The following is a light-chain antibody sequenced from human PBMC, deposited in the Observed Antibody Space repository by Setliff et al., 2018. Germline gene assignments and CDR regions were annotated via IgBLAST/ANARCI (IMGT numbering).Light chain of an antibody. CDR3: CSYAGSYPYV. CDR2: DVS. Sequence: QSALTQPASVSGSPGQSITISCSGTSSDVGSYDLVSWYQQYPGKAPKLMIYDVSKRPSGVPDRFSGSKSGNTASLTISGLQAEDEADYYCCSYAGSYPYVFGTGTKVIVL. V-gene: IGLV2-11*01. CDR1: SSDVGSYDL. J-gene: IGLJ1*01.